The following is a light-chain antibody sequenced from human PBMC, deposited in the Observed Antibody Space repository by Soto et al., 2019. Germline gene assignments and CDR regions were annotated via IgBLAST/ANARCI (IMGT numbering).Light chain of an antibody. J-gene: IGLJ2*01. CDR2: GVN. CDR1: SSDVGDYNY. Sequence: QSVLTQPRSVSGSPGQSVTISCTGTSSDVGDYNYVSWYQQHPGKAPKLMIYGVNKRPSGVPDRFSGSKSGNTASLTISGLQAEDEADYHCCSYAGSYTLVFGGGTKLTVL. V-gene: IGLV2-11*01. CDR3: CSYAGSYTLV.